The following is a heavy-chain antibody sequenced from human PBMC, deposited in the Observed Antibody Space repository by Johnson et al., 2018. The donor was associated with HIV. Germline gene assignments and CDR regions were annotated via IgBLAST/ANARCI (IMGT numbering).Heavy chain of an antibody. CDR1: GFAFDDYG. CDR2: INWNGGST. Sequence: VQLVESRGGVVQPGGSLRLSCAASGFAFDDYGMSWVRQAPGKGLDWVSGINWNGGSTGYAGSVKGRFTISRDNDKNSLYLQMDSLRAEDTAVYYCARELRGLGAFDIWGQGTMVTVSS. CDR3: ARELRGLGAFDI. V-gene: IGHV3-20*04. D-gene: IGHD4-23*01. J-gene: IGHJ3*02.